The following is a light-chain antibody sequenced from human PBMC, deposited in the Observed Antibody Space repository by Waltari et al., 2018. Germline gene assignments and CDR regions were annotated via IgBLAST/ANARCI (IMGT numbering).Light chain of an antibody. Sequence: DIQMTQSPSTLSASVGDRVTITCRASLSISSWLAWYQQKPGKAPKPLIYKASSLESGVPSRFSGSGSGTEFTLTISSLQPDDFATYYCQQYNSYPWTFGQGTKVEIK. CDR1: LSISSW. CDR3: QQYNSYPWT. CDR2: KAS. J-gene: IGKJ1*01. V-gene: IGKV1-5*03.